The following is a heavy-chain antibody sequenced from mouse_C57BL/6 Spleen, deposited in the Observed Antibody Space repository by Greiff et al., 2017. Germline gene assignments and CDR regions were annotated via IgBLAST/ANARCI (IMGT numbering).Heavy chain of an antibody. CDR2: INPYNGGT. CDR1: GYTFTDYY. Sequence: VQLQQSGPVLVKPGASVKMSCKASGYTFTDYYMNWVKQSHGKSLEWIGVINPYNGGTSYNQKFKGKATLTVDKASSTAYMELNSLTSEDSAVYYCARRSIYDYFGYWGQGATLTVSS. J-gene: IGHJ2*01. V-gene: IGHV1-19*01. D-gene: IGHD2-3*01. CDR3: ARRSIYDYFGY.